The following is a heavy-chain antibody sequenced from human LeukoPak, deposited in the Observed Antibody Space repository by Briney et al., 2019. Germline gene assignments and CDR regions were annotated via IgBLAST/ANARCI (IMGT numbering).Heavy chain of an antibody. V-gene: IGHV3-21*01. CDR2: ISSSSSYI. CDR1: GFTFSSYS. D-gene: IGHD3-10*01. CDR3: ARSKRAMVRGVGFDY. J-gene: IGHJ4*02. Sequence: GGSLRLSCAASGFTFSSYSMNWVRQAPGKGLEWVSSISSSSSYIYYADSVKGRFTISRDNAKNSLYLQMNSLRAEDTAVYYCARSKRAMVRGVGFDYWGQGTLVTVSS.